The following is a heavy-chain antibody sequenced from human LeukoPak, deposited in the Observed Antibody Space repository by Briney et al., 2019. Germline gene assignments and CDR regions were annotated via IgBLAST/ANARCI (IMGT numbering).Heavy chain of an antibody. D-gene: IGHD3-16*02. J-gene: IGHJ4*02. V-gene: IGHV1-2*04. Sequence: ASVKVSCKASGFTFTSHDFNWVRQAPGQGLEWMGWINPNSGGTNYAQKFQGWVTMTRDTSISTAYMELSRLRSDDTAVYYCARAYYDYVWGSYRFDYWGQGTLVTVSS. CDR3: ARAYYDYVWGSYRFDY. CDR1: GFTFTSHD. CDR2: INPNSGGT.